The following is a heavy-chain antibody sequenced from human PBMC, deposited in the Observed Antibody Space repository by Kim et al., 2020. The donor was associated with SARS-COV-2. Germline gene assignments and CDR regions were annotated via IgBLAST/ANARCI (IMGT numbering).Heavy chain of an antibody. J-gene: IGHJ4*02. Sequence: GGSLRLSCTASGFTFSSHWMSWVRQAPGKGLEWVANINEDGSHKYYVDSVKGRFTISRDNTNNLLFLQMNSLRVEDTALYYCTTGGRGDYWGQGTLVTV. CDR3: TTGGRGDY. D-gene: IGHD1-26*01. CDR1: GFTFSSHW. CDR2: INEDGSHK. V-gene: IGHV3-7*01.